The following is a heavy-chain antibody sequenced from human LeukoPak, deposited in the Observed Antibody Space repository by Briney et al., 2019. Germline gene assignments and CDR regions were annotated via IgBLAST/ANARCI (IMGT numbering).Heavy chain of an antibody. CDR2: IRYDGSNK. D-gene: IGHD6-13*01. CDR1: GFTFSSYG. Sequence: GGSLRLSCAASGFTFSSYGMHWVRQAPGKGLEWVAFIRYDGSNKYYADSVKGRFTISRDNSKNTLYLQMNSLRAEDTAVYYCAKENRPLAAAGGGTSNSAAFDIWGQGTMVTVSS. J-gene: IGHJ3*02. CDR3: AKENRPLAAAGGGTSNSAAFDI. V-gene: IGHV3-30*02.